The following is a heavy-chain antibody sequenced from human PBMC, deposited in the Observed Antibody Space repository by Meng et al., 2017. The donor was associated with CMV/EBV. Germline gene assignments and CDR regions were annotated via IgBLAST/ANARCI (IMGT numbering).Heavy chain of an antibody. CDR1: GFTVSSNY. CDR2: IYSGGST. J-gene: IGHJ4*02. CDR3: ARGSSTSRTIAVAGGDY. V-gene: IGHV3-53*01. Sequence: GESLKISCAASGFTVSSNYMSWVRQAPGKGLEWVSVIYSGGSTYYADSVKGRFTISRDNSKNTLYLQMNSLRAEDTAVYYCARGSSTSRTIAVAGGDYWGQGTLVTVSS. D-gene: IGHD6-19*01.